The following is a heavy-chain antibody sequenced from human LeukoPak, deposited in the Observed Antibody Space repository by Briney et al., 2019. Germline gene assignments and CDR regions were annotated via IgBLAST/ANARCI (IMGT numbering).Heavy chain of an antibody. J-gene: IGHJ4*02. Sequence: PSETLSLTCTVSGDSVSGGGYYWSWLRQPAGKGLEWIGRIYPSGNTNYNPSLKSRVTISMDTSKNQFSLKLSSVTAADTAVYYCARVEATATAYFDSWGQGILVTVSS. CDR3: ARVEATATAYFDS. CDR2: IYPSGNT. V-gene: IGHV4-61*02. CDR1: GDSVSGGGYY. D-gene: IGHD5-18*01.